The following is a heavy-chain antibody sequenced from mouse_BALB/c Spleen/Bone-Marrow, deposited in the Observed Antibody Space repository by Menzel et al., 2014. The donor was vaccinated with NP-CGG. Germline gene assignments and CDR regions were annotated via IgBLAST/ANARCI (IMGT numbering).Heavy chain of an antibody. V-gene: IGHV14-3*02. CDR1: GFNIKDTY. J-gene: IGHJ2*01. CDR3: ARYYYGSSLFDY. D-gene: IGHD1-1*01. Sequence: VQLQQSGAELVKPGASVKLSCTASGFNIKDTYMHWVKQRPEQGLEWIGRIDPANGNTKYDPKFQGKATITADTSSNTAYLKLSSLTSEDTAAYYCARYYYGSSLFDYWGQGTTLTVSS. CDR2: IDPANGNT.